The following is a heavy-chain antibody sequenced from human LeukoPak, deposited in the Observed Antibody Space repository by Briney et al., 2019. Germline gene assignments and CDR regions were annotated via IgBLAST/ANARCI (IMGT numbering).Heavy chain of an antibody. D-gene: IGHD7-27*01. CDR1: GFTFSNYG. J-gene: IGHJ5*02. Sequence: PGGSLRLSCAASGFTFSNYGMDWVRQAPGKGLEWVAFIRYDGSDKYYADSVKGRFTMSRDNSKNTLYLQMDSLRPEDTAVYYCAKGQLGVQSSKWFDPWGQGTLVTVSS. CDR2: IRYDGSDK. V-gene: IGHV3-30*02. CDR3: AKGQLGVQSSKWFDP.